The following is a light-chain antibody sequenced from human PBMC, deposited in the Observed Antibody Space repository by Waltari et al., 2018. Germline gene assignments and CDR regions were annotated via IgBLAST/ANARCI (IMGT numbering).Light chain of an antibody. CDR1: SRHSNYA. CDR2: LNSDGSH. V-gene: IGLV4-69*01. Sequence: QLVLTQSPSASASLGASVKLTCTLSSRHSNYAIAWHQQQPKKGPRYLMKLNSDGSHTRGDGIPDRFSGSSSVAERFLTISRLQSEDEADYYCQTWDTDNHVVFGGGTKLIVL. J-gene: IGLJ2*01. CDR3: QTWDTDNHVV.